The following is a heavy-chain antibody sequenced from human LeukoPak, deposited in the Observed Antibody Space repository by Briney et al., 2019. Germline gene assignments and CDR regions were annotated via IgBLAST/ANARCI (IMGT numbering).Heavy chain of an antibody. CDR1: GFSVSDYS. Sequence: GGSLRLSCAASGFSVSDYSISWIRQSPGKGREWISYVMSGRGSTNYADSVKGRFTISRDNAKNSVALQLDGLRADDTAVYFCARERRGSYYAFESWGQGALVTVS. CDR2: VMSGRGST. J-gene: IGHJ4*02. CDR3: ARERRGSYYAFES. V-gene: IGHV3-11*05. D-gene: IGHD3-16*01.